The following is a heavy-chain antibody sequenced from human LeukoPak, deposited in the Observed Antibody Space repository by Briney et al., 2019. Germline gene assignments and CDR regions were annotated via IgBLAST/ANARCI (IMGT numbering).Heavy chain of an antibody. V-gene: IGHV3-74*01. CDR2: INSDGSWT. J-gene: IGHJ4*02. CDR3: VSFYEAY. Sequence: GGSVRLSCAASGNYWMHWVRQAPGKGLVWVSHINSDGSWTSYADSVKGRFTISKGNAKNTVYLQMNNLRAEDTAVYYCVSFYEAYWGRGTLVTVSS. CDR1: GNYW. D-gene: IGHD2/OR15-2a*01.